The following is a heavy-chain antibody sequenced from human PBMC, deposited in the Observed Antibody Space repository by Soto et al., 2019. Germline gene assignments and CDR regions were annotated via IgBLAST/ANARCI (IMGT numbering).Heavy chain of an antibody. V-gene: IGHV1-69*12. J-gene: IGHJ6*02. D-gene: IGHD2-2*01. Sequence: QVQLVQSGAEVKKPGSSVKVSCKASGGAFSSYAISWVRQAPGQGLEWMGGVMPIFGTTNYAQKFQGRVTITADESTSTAYLELSSLRSEDTAVYYCAISTSVRMPGMGWHYYAMDVWGQGTTVTVSS. CDR2: VMPIFGTT. CDR3: AISTSVRMPGMGWHYYAMDV. CDR1: GGAFSSYA.